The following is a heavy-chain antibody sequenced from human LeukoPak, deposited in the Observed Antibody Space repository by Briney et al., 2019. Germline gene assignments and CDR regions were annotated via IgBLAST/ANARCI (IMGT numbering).Heavy chain of an antibody. J-gene: IGHJ1*01. CDR2: INPNSGGT. Sequence: ASVKVSCKASGYTFTGYCMHWVRQAPGQGLEWMGRINPNSGGTNYAQKFQGRVTMTRDTSISTAYMELRSLRSDDTAVYYCARSPPGFYDSSAYQTSRAEYFQHWGQGTLVTVSS. D-gene: IGHD3-22*01. CDR1: GYTFTGYC. V-gene: IGHV1-2*06. CDR3: ARSPPGFYDSSAYQTSRAEYFQH.